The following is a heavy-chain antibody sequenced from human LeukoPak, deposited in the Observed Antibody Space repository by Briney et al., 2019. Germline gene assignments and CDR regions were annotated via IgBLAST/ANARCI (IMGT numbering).Heavy chain of an antibody. Sequence: KPSETLSLTCTVSGGSISSYYWSWIRQPAGKGLEWIGRIYTSGSTNYNPSLKSRVTMSVDTSKNQFPLQLSSVTAADTAVYYCAREEIVVVPAAQFFYYYMDVWGKGTTVTVSS. V-gene: IGHV4-4*07. CDR1: GGSISSYY. J-gene: IGHJ6*03. CDR3: AREEIVVVPAAQFFYYYMDV. D-gene: IGHD2-2*01. CDR2: IYTSGST.